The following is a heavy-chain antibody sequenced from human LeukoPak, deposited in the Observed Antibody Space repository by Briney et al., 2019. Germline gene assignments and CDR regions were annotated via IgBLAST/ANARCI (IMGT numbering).Heavy chain of an antibody. CDR3: ARVAVWQWLVLD. D-gene: IGHD6-19*01. J-gene: IGHJ4*02. CDR2: INPNSGGT. Sequence: GASVKVSCKASGYTFTGYYMHWVRQAPGQGLEWMGWINPNSGGTNYAQKFQGRVTMTRDTSISTAYMELSRLRSDDTAVYYCARVAVWQWLVLDWDQGTLVTVSS. CDR1: GYTFTGYY. V-gene: IGHV1-2*02.